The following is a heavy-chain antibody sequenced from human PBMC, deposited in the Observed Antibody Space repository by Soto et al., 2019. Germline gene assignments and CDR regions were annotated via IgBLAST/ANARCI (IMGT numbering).Heavy chain of an antibody. J-gene: IGHJ3*02. Sequence: QLQLQESGPGLVKPSETLSLTCTVSGGSISSSSYYWGWIRQPPGKGLEWIGSIYYSGSTYYNPSLKSRVTISVDTSKNQFSLKLSSVTAADTAVYYCARHFAARPGLWLVLTPLDIWGQGTMVTVSS. CDR3: ARHFAARPGLWLVLTPLDI. CDR1: GGSISSSSYY. D-gene: IGHD6-19*01. V-gene: IGHV4-39*01. CDR2: IYYSGST.